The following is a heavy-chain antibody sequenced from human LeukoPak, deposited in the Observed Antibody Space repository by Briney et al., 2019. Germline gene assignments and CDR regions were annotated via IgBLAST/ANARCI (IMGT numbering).Heavy chain of an antibody. CDR2: ISAYNGNT. D-gene: IGHD3-22*01. CDR3: ASSDSSGYYSTRGPEGYFDY. CDR1: GYTFTSYG. J-gene: IGHJ4*02. Sequence: ASVKVSCKASGYTFTSYGISWVRQAPGQGLEWTGWISAYNGNTNYAQKLQGRVTMTTDTSTSTAYMELRSLRSDNTAVYYCASSDSSGYYSTRGPEGYFDYWGQGTLVTVSS. V-gene: IGHV1-18*01.